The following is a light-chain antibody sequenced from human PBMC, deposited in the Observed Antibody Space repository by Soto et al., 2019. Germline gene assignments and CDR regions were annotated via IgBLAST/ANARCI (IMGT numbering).Light chain of an antibody. J-gene: IGLJ1*01. CDR1: SSNIGAGYE. Sequence: QSVLTQPPSVSEAPGQRVTISCTGSSSNIGAGYEAHWYQQVPGTAPKLLIYENNNRPSGVPDRFSGSQSGTSASLAITGLRAEDEAEYYCQSYDSSLSGYVFGTGTKLTVL. V-gene: IGLV1-40*01. CDR2: ENN. CDR3: QSYDSSLSGYV.